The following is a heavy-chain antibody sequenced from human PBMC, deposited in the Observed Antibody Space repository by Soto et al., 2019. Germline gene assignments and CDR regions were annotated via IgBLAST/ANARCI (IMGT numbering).Heavy chain of an antibody. V-gene: IGHV3-15*01. D-gene: IGHD3-10*01. Sequence: GGSLRLSCAASGFTFSNAWMSWVRQAPGKGLEWLGRVKSNTDGGTTDYAAPVKGRLTISRDDSKNTLYLQMNSLKTEDTAVYYCTTSPPYYNDYWGQGT. CDR2: VKSNTDGGTT. J-gene: IGHJ4*02. CDR3: TTSPPYYNDY. CDR1: GFTFSNAW.